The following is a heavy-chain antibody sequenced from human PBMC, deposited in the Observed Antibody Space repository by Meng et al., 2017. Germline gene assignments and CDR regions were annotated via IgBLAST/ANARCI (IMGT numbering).Heavy chain of an antibody. CDR2: ISWNSGSI. D-gene: IGHD6-19*01. V-gene: IGHV3-9*01. CDR3: AKGGYSSGWYPAYFDY. J-gene: IGHJ4*02. Sequence: SLKISCAASGFTFDDYAMHWVRQAPGKGLEWVSGISWNSGSIGYADSVKGRFTISRDNAKNSLYPQMNSLRAEDTALYYCAKGGYSSGWYPAYFDYWGQGTLVTVSS. CDR1: GFTFDDYA.